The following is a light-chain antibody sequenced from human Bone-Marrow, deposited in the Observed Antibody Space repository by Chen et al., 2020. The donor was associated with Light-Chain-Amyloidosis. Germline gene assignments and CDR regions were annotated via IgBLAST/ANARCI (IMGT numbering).Light chain of an antibody. CDR2: EVT. CDR3: SSYTITNTLV. CDR1: SSDVGGDNH. J-gene: IGLJ1*01. Sequence: QSALTQPASVSGTPVQSITISCTGTSSDVGGDNHVSWYQQHPDKATKIMIYEVTNPPSWVPDRFSGSKSDNTASLTISGLQTEDEADYFCSSYTITNTLVFGSGTRVTVL. V-gene: IGLV2-14*01.